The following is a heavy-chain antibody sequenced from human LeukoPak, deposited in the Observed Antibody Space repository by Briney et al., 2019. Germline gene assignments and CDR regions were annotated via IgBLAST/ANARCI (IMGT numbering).Heavy chain of an antibody. D-gene: IGHD5-24*01. Sequence: ASVKVSCKVSGYTLTELSMHWVRQAPGKGLEWMGGFDPEDGETIYAQKFQGRVTRTEDTSTDTAYMELSSLRSEDTAVYYCATEASVARWLPPGYWGQGTLVTLSS. V-gene: IGHV1-24*01. CDR2: FDPEDGET. CDR3: ATEASVARWLPPGY. CDR1: GYTLTELS. J-gene: IGHJ4*02.